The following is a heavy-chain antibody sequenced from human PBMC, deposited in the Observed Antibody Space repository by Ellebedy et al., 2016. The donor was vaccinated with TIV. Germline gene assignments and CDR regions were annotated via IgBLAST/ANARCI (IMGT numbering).Heavy chain of an antibody. D-gene: IGHD3-9*01. CDR2: IDGSGDTI. CDR1: GFTFRNYE. CDR3: ARDGDRALIFNFDH. V-gene: IGHV3-48*03. J-gene: IGHJ4*02. Sequence: PGGSLRLSCAASGFTFRNYEMNRVRQAPGKGLEWVSYIDGSGDTIYYADFVKGRFTISRDNAKNSVYLQMTSLRAEDTAVYYCARDGDRALIFNFDHWGQGALVTVSA.